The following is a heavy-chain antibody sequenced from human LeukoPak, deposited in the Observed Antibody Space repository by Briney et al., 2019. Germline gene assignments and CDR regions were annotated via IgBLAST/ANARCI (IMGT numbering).Heavy chain of an antibody. J-gene: IGHJ4*02. D-gene: IGHD6-19*01. CDR1: GFTFRGYG. V-gene: IGHV3-30*02. Sequence: GGSLRLSCAASGFTFRGYGMHWVRQAPGKGLEWVAFIRYDGSNKYYADSVKGRFTISRDDSKNTLYLQMDSLRAEDTAIYYCARDVGTVAPHFDYWGQGTLVTVSS. CDR3: ARDVGTVAPHFDY. CDR2: IRYDGSNK.